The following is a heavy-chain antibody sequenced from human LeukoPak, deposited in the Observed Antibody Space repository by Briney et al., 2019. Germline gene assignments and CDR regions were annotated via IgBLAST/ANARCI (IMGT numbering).Heavy chain of an antibody. CDR2: INPSGGST. Sequence: ASVKVSCKVSGYTXTSHYMHGVRQAPGQGLEWMGIINPSGGSTRYAEKFQGRVTMTRDTSTSTFYMELSSLRSEDTAVYYCARDWGYCSGGSCSSRDWFDPWGQGTLVTVSS. CDR1: GYTXTSHY. J-gene: IGHJ5*02. V-gene: IGHV1-46*01. CDR3: ARDWGYCSGGSCSSRDWFDP. D-gene: IGHD2-15*01.